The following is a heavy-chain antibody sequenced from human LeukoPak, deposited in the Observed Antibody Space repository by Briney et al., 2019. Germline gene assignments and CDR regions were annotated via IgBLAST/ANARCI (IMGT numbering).Heavy chain of an antibody. CDR3: ARQDGYCSGGSCYSRHYGMDV. J-gene: IGHJ6*02. CDR1: GGSISSYY. V-gene: IGHV4-59*01. CDR2: IYYSGST. Sequence: PSETLSLTCTVSGGSISSYYWSWIRQPAGKGLEWIGYIYYSGSTNYNPSLKSRVTISVDTSKNQFSLKLSSVTAADTAVYYCARQDGYCSGGSCYSRHYGMDVWGQGTTVTVSS. D-gene: IGHD2-15*01.